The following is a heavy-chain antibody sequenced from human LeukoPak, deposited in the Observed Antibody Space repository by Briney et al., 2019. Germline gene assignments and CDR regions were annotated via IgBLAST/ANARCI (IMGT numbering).Heavy chain of an antibody. D-gene: IGHD3-10*01. CDR2: IWYDGSNK. CDR1: GFTFSSYG. J-gene: IGHJ4*02. CDR3: ARDTGITMVRGFGY. Sequence: GGSLRLSCVASGFTFSSYGMHWVRQAPGKGLEWVAVIWYDGSNKYYADSVKGRFTISRDNSKNTLYLQMNSLRAEDTAVYYCARDTGITMVRGFGYWGQGTLVTVSS. V-gene: IGHV3-33*08.